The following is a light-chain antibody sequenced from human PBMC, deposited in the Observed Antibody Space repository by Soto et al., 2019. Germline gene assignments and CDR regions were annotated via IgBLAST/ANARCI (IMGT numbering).Light chain of an antibody. CDR2: DVS. Sequence: QCALTQPASVSGSPGQSITISCTGTSNNVGAYDYVAWYQQHPGEVPKLMIFDVSDRPSGVSNRFSGSKSGNTASLTISGLQAEDEADYYCSSFTTSTSYVFGTGTKLTVL. CDR3: SSFTTSTSYV. V-gene: IGLV2-14*03. CDR1: SNNVGAYDY. J-gene: IGLJ1*01.